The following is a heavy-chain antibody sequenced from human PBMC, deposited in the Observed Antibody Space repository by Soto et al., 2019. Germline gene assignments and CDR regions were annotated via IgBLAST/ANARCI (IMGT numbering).Heavy chain of an antibody. CDR2: MKGDGSTA. J-gene: IGHJ3*02. Sequence: EAQLLESGGGFVQPGGSLRLSCAASGFSFSSHWMHWFRQAPGKGLVWVSRMKGDGSTANYADSVKGRLTISRDNARNTVYLQMNSLRVEHSAVYYCARGIPGHYGFDIWGQGTMVTVSS. CDR3: ARGIPGHYGFDI. V-gene: IGHV3-74*01. CDR1: GFSFSSHW. D-gene: IGHD3-10*01.